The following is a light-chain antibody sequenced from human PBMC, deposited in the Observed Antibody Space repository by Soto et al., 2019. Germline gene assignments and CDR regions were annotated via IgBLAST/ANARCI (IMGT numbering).Light chain of an antibody. CDR3: QQTDTKPWT. V-gene: IGKV1-39*01. J-gene: IGKJ1*01. CDR1: QTMNNF. CDR2: AAY. Sequence: DIQMTQSPSSLSASVGDRVTITCRASQTMNNFLNWYQQKPGKAPKLLIYAAYSLQSGVPSRFSGSGFGTDFTLTITSLQPEDFASYYCQQTDTKPWTFGQGTRVEIK.